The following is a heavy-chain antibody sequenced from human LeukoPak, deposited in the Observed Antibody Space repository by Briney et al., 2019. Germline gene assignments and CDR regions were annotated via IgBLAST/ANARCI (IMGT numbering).Heavy chain of an antibody. V-gene: IGHV4-34*01. J-gene: IGHJ4*02. D-gene: IGHD3-22*01. CDR3: ARNFYDSRAYSVPFDY. CDR1: GGSFSGYY. Sequence: SETLSLTCAVYGGSFSGYYWSCIRQPPGKGLEWIGEINHSGGTNYNPSLKSRVTISVDTSKNQFSLKLSSVTAADTAVYYCARNFYDSRAYSVPFDYWGQGALVTVSS. CDR2: INHSGGT.